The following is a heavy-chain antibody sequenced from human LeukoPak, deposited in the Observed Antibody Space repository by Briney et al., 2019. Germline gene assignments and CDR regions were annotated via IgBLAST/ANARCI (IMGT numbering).Heavy chain of an antibody. J-gene: IGHJ4*02. CDR3: ARDRYGDYSFDY. CDR2: ISGSGDST. Sequence: GGSLRLSCAASGFIFSKYAVNWVRQPPGRGLQWVSGISGSGDSTYYADSVKGRFTISGDNSKNMLYLEMNSLRAEDTAEYYCARDRYGDYSFDYWGQGILVTVSS. CDR1: GFIFSKYA. V-gene: IGHV3-23*01. D-gene: IGHD4-17*01.